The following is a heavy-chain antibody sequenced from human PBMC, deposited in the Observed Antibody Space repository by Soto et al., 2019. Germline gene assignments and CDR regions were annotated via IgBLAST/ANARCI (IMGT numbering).Heavy chain of an antibody. CDR3: ARIAIGGCSGWFDP. J-gene: IGHJ5*02. CDR1: GYTFIGYY. V-gene: IGHV1-2*02. CDR2: INPNSGGT. D-gene: IGHD3-10*02. Sequence: ASVKVSCKASGYTFIGYYIYWVRQAPGQGLEWMGWINPNSGGTNSAQKFQGRVTMTRDTSISTAYMELSRLRSDDTAIYYCARIAIGGCSGWFDPWGQGTQVTVSS.